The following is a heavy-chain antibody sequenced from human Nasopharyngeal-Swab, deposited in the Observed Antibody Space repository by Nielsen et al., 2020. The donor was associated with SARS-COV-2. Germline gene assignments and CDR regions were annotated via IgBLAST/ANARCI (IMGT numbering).Heavy chain of an antibody. J-gene: IGHJ4*02. CDR3: ARTDQTWIQLWLR. Sequence: WIRQPPGKALEWLAHIFSNDEKSYSTSLKSRLTISKDTSKSQVVLTMTNMDPVDTATYYCARTDQTWIQLWLRWGQGTLVTVSS. D-gene: IGHD5-18*01. CDR2: IFSNDEK. V-gene: IGHV2-26*01.